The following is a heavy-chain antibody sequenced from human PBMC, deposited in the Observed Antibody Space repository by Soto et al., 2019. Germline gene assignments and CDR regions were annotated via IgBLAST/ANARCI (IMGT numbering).Heavy chain of an antibody. CDR3: AKDQCGQTNCYPDWFDP. V-gene: IGHV3-23*01. CDR1: RFTFSSYA. D-gene: IGHD2-2*01. CDR2: ISGSGGTT. Sequence: GGSLRLSCAASRFTFSSYAMSWVRQAPGKGLEWVSIISGSGGTTNYADSVKGRFTISRDNSKNTLYLQMNSLRAEDTAIYFCAKDQCGQTNCYPDWFDPWGQGTLVTVSS. J-gene: IGHJ5*02.